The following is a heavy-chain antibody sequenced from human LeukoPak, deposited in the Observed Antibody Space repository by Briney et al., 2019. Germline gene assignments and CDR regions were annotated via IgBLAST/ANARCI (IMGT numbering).Heavy chain of an antibody. CDR2: INPSGGST. CDR1: GYTFTSYY. D-gene: IGHD3-3*01. V-gene: IGHV1-46*01. Sequence: ASVKVSCKASGYTFTSYYMHWVRQAPGQGLEWMGIINPSGGSTSYAQKFQGRVTMTRDTSTNTVYMELSSLRSEDTAVYYCARDPSSGLRFLEWANTIDNWFDPWGQGTLVTVSS. CDR3: ARDPSSGLRFLEWANTIDNWFDP. J-gene: IGHJ5*02.